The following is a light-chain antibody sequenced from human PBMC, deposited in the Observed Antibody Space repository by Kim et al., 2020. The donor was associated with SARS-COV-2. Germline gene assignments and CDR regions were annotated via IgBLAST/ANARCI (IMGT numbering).Light chain of an antibody. Sequence: VALRQTVRITCQGDRLRSYYATWYQQKPGQAPIVVIYGKNNRPSGIPDRFSGSSSGNTASLTITGTQAGDEADYYCNSRDSNDNVVFGGGTKLTVL. V-gene: IGLV3-19*01. CDR1: RLRSYY. CDR2: GKN. CDR3: NSRDSNDNVV. J-gene: IGLJ2*01.